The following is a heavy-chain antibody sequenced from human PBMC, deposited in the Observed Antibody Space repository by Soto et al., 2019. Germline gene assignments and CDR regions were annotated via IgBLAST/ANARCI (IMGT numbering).Heavy chain of an antibody. CDR3: AREPSSLAAAGSSYGLDV. D-gene: IGHD6-13*01. V-gene: IGHV1-46*01. CDR1: GYTFTNYY. J-gene: IGHJ6*02. CDR2: FNPSDDTT. Sequence: ASVKLSCKASGYTFTNYYMHWLRPAPGQGLEWVGMFNPSDDTTYYAQKFQGRVTMTRDTSTSTVYMELRSLRSDDTALYYCAREPSSLAAAGSSYGLDVWGQGTSVTVSS.